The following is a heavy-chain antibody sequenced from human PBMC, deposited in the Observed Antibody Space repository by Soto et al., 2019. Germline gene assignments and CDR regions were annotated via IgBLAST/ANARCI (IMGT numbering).Heavy chain of an antibody. J-gene: IGHJ4*02. V-gene: IGHV3-53*05. CDR2: MYSGGST. CDR3: ARNDISMLVIDS. D-gene: IGHD3-22*01. CDR1: GFSLSGSY. Sequence: PGGSLRLSCVASGFSLSGSYIYWVRQAAGKGLEWVSLMYSGGSTDNADSVKGRFTISRDNSKNMLYLQMNSLRPDDTAVYYCARNDISMLVIDSWGQGSLVTVSS.